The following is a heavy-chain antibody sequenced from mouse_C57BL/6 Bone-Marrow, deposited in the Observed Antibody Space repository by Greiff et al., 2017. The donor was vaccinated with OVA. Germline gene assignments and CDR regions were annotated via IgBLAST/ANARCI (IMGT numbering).Heavy chain of an antibody. J-gene: IGHJ4*01. V-gene: IGHV5-9-1*02. CDR3: TRLLDAMDY. Sequence: EVMLVESGAGLVKPGGSLKLSCEASGFTFSSYAMSWVRQTPEKRLEWVAYISSGGYYIYYADNVKGRFTISRDNARNTLYLQMSSLKSEETAMYYCTRLLDAMDYWGQGTSVTVSS. CDR2: ISSGGYYI. CDR1: GFTFSSYA. D-gene: IGHD2-1*01.